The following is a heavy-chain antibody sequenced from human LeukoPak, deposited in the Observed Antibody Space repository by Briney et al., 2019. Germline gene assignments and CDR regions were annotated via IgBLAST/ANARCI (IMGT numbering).Heavy chain of an antibody. CDR3: AYNKWNDVFNE. CDR2: VYFTGRS. CDR1: GDSISSSSSY. J-gene: IGHJ3*01. D-gene: IGHD1-20*01. V-gene: IGHV4-39*06. Sequence: SETLSLTCTVPGDSISSSSSYWAWVRQPPGGGLEWLGTVYFTGRSDYKSSLKIRLTLSVDRSKNQFPLKLTSMAAADTAVYYCAYNKWNDVFNEWGQGTMVTVSS.